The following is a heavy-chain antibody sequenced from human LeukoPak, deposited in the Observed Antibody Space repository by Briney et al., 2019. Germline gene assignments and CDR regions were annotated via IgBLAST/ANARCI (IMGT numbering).Heavy chain of an antibody. V-gene: IGHV4-39*07. J-gene: IGHJ2*01. CDR2: IYHSGST. D-gene: IGHD1-26*01. Sequence: SETLSLTCIVSGGSISSSIYYWAWVRQPPGKGLEWIGSIYHSGSTFYNPSLKSRVTISLDTSKNQFSLKVNSVTAADTAAYYCARGGRALSLPFDVWGRGTLVPVSS. CDR1: GGSISSSIYY. CDR3: ARGGRALSLPFDV.